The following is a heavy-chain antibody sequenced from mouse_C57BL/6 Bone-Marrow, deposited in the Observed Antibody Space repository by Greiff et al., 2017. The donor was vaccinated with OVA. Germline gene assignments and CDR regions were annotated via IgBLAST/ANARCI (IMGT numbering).Heavy chain of an antibody. J-gene: IGHJ4*01. Sequence: EVKLMESGGGLVKPGGSLKLSCAASGFTFSSYAMSWVRQTPEKRLEWVATISDGGSYTYYPDNVKGRFTISRDNAKNNLYLQMSHLKSEDTAMYYCARDLDGYYVDAMDYWGQGTSVTVSS. CDR3: ARDLDGYYVDAMDY. CDR1: GFTFSSYA. CDR2: ISDGGSYT. V-gene: IGHV5-4*01. D-gene: IGHD2-3*01.